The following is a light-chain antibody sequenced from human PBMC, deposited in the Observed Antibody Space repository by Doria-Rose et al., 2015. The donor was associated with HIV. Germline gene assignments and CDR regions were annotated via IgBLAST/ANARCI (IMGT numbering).Light chain of an antibody. J-gene: IGKJ3*01. Sequence: EIVMTQSSESLGMSLGERATLNCKSNQSLLYTSKNYFAWYQQKPGQPPQLLIYWASTRQSGVPARFSGSGSGTDFTLTISSLEAEDVAVYYCQQYYDTPSFGPGTTVDIK. V-gene: IGKV4-1*01. CDR3: QQYYDTPS. CDR1: QSLLYTSKNY. CDR2: WAS.